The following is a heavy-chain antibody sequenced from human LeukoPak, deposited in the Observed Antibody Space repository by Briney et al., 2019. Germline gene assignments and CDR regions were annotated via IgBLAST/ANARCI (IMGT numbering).Heavy chain of an antibody. D-gene: IGHD5-12*01. J-gene: IGHJ4*02. CDR1: GGSFSGHY. V-gene: IGHV4-59*11. CDR3: ARGRDGYNYPFDY. CDR2: IYYSGST. Sequence: SETLSLTCAVYGGSFSGHYWSWIRQPPGKGLEWIGYIYYSGSTNYNPSLKSRVTISVDTSKNQFSLKLSSVTAADTAVYYCARGRDGYNYPFDYWGQGTLVTVSS.